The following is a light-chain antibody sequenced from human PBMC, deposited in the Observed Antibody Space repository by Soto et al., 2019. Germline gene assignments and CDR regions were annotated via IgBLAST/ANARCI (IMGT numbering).Light chain of an antibody. CDR3: SSYAPSDVV. Sequence: QSALTQPPSASGSPGQSVTISCTGTPSDVGGSNSVSWYQQHPGKAPNLMIYDVNKRPSGVPDRFSGCKSGNTASLTVSGRQAADEAYYFCSSYAPSDVVFGGGTKLTVL. J-gene: IGLJ2*01. CDR2: DVN. CDR1: PSDVGGSNS. V-gene: IGLV2-8*01.